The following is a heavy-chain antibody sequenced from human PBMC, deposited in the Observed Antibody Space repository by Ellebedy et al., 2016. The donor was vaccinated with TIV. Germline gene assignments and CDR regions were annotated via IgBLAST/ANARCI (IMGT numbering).Heavy chain of an antibody. V-gene: IGHV3-7*03. Sequence: LSLTCAASGFSFSNYWMSWVRQAPGKGLEWVANTKQDESEKYYVDSVRGRFTISRDNAKNSLYLQMSSLRAEDTAVYYCAKDSKEFRSWGQGTLVTVSS. CDR1: GFSFSNYW. CDR3: AKDSKEFRS. D-gene: IGHD2/OR15-2a*01. J-gene: IGHJ5*02. CDR2: TKQDESEK.